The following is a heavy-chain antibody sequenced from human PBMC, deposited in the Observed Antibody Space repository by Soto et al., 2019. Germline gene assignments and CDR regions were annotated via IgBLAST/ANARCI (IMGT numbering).Heavy chain of an antibody. Sequence: ASVKVSCKASGYTFTGYYMHWVRQAPGQGLEWMGWINPNSGGTNYAQKFQGRVTMTRDTSISTAYMELSRLRSDDTAVYYCARGHRSGSYYNHGDYWGQGTLVTVSS. V-gene: IGHV1-2*02. D-gene: IGHD3-10*01. CDR3: ARGHRSGSYYNHGDY. CDR2: INPNSGGT. J-gene: IGHJ4*02. CDR1: GYTFTGYY.